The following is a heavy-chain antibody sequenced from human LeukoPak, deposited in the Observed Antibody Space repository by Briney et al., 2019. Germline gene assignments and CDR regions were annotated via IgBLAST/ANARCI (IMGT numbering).Heavy chain of an antibody. Sequence: SETLSLTCAVYGGSFSGYYWSWIRQPPGKGLEWIGSIYHSGNTYYNPSLKSRVTISVDTSKKQFSLKLSSLTAADTAVYYCARRDYDYVWGSSGYFDFWGQGTLVTVSS. J-gene: IGHJ4*02. CDR3: ARRDYDYVWGSSGYFDF. CDR1: GGSFSGYY. V-gene: IGHV4-34*01. D-gene: IGHD3-16*01. CDR2: IYHSGNT.